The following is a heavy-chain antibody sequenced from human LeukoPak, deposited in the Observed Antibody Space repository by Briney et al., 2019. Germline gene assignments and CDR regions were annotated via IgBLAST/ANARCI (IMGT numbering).Heavy chain of an antibody. CDR1: GFTFATSA. CDR3: AADDLLVVH. D-gene: IGHD3-3*01. V-gene: IGHV1-58*01. J-gene: IGHJ5*02. CDR2: IVVGSGNT. Sequence: SVKVSCKASGFTFATSAVQWVRQARGQRLEWIGWIVVGSGNTNYAQKFQERVTITRDMSTGTVNMELTSLNSEDTAVYYCAADDLLVVHWGQGTLVTVSS.